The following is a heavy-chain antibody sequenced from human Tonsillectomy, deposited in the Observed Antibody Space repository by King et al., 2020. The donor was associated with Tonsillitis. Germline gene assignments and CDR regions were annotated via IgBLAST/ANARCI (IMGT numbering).Heavy chain of an antibody. Sequence: VQLVESGGGLVKPGGSLRLSCAASGFTFSDYYMSWIRQSPGKGLEWVSYIRRSGSTLYYADSVKGRFTISRDNAKNSRYLQMKSLRTEDTAVYYCAREHGHDYGNSPFDPWGQGTLVTVSS. V-gene: IGHV3-11*01. CDR3: AREHGHDYGNSPFDP. CDR1: GFTFSDYY. J-gene: IGHJ5*02. D-gene: IGHD4-11*01. CDR2: IRRSGSTL.